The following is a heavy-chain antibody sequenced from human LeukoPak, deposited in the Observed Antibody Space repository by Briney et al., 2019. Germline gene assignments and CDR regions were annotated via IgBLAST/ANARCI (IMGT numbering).Heavy chain of an antibody. D-gene: IGHD3-9*01. Sequence: SETLSLTCAVYGGSFSGYYWSWIRQPPGKGLEWIGEINHSGSTNYNPSLKSRVTISVDTSKNQFSLKLSSVTAADTAVYYCARDGAYYDILTGYYTPCNWFDPWGQGTLVTVSS. V-gene: IGHV4-34*01. CDR2: INHSGST. J-gene: IGHJ5*02. CDR1: GGSFSGYY. CDR3: ARDGAYYDILTGYYTPCNWFDP.